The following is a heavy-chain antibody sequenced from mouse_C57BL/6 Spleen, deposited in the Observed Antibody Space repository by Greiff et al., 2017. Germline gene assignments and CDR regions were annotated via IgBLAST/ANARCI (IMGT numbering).Heavy chain of an antibody. Sequence: QVQLQQSGAELARPGASVKMSCKASGYTFTSYTMHWVKQRPGQGLEWIGYINPSSGYTKYNQKFKDKATLTADKSSSTAYMQLSSLTSEDSAVYYCARYSSGYYAMDYWGQGTSVTVSS. J-gene: IGHJ4*01. D-gene: IGHD3-2*02. V-gene: IGHV1-4*01. CDR1: GYTFTSYT. CDR3: ARYSSGYYAMDY. CDR2: INPSSGYT.